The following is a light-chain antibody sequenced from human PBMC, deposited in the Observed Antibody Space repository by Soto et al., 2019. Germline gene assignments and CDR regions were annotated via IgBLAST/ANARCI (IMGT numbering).Light chain of an antibody. V-gene: IGKV1-33*01. Sequence: IPLTQSASSLSASVGDRVTITCQASQDFXKNFIWYEQKPGKAPKILXAHASDLETGGPSRLSGSGSVTGFTCTISSLHPKDCAKYYLQQYESLTRTFGQGTRLDNK. CDR2: HAS. J-gene: IGKJ5*01. CDR1: QDFXKN. CDR3: QQYESLTRT.